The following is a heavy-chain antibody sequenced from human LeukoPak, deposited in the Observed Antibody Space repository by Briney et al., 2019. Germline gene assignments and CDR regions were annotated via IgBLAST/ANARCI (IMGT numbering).Heavy chain of an antibody. CDR2: ISYDGSNK. Sequence: GGSLRLSCAASGFTFSSYAMHWDRQAPGKGLEWVAVISYDGSNKYYADSVKGRFTISRDNSKNTLYLQMNSLRAEDTAVYYCARDHGGSYDYWGQGTLVTVSS. CDR3: ARDHGGSYDY. D-gene: IGHD1-26*01. V-gene: IGHV3-30-3*01. J-gene: IGHJ4*02. CDR1: GFTFSSYA.